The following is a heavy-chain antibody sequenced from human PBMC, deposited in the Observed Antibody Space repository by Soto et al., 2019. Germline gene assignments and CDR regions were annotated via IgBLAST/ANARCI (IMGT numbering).Heavy chain of an antibody. CDR1: GFTFNTYA. Sequence: PGGSLRLSCSASGFTFNTYAMHWVRQAPGKGLEYVSGVSSNGDNTYYADSVKGRFTISRDNSKNTLYLQMSSLRAEDTAVYYCVKNCYKWNDGIDYWGQGTLVTVSS. J-gene: IGHJ4*02. CDR3: VKNCYKWNDGIDY. CDR2: VSSNGDNT. D-gene: IGHD1-1*01. V-gene: IGHV3-64D*08.